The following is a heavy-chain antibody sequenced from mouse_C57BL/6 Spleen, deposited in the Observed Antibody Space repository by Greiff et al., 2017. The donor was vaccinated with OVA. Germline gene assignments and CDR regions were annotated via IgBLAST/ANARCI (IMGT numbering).Heavy chain of an antibody. CDR3: ARRGYYGDFNY. CDR2: IDPSDSDT. D-gene: IGHD2-13*01. Sequence: QVQLQQPGAELVRPGSSVKLSCKASGYTFTSYWLHWVKQRPIQGLEWIGNIDPSDSDTHYNQKFKDKATLTVDKSSSAAYMQLSSRTSEDSAVYYCARRGYYGDFNYWGQGTTLTVSS. J-gene: IGHJ2*01. CDR1: GYTFTSYW. V-gene: IGHV1-52*01.